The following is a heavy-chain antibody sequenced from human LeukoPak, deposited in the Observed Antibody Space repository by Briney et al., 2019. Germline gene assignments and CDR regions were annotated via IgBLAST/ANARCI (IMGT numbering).Heavy chain of an antibody. V-gene: IGHV3-23*01. Sequence: GGSLRLSCAASGFTFSSYAMSWVRQAPGKGLEWVSAISGSGGSTYYADSVKGRFTISRDNSKNTLYLQMNSLRAEDTAVYYCAKGGYYYGSGSYYNLNWFDPWGQGTLVTVSS. CDR1: GFTFSSYA. CDR2: ISGSGGST. J-gene: IGHJ5*02. D-gene: IGHD3-10*01. CDR3: AKGGYYYGSGSYYNLNWFDP.